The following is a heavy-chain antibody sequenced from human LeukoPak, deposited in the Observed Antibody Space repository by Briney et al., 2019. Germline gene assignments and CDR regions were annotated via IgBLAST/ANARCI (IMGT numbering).Heavy chain of an antibody. J-gene: IGHJ3*02. CDR2: IYYSGST. CDR3: ARDSSAQLWFGELGAFDI. V-gene: IGHV4-31*03. Sequence: SETLSLTCTVSGGSISSGGYYWSWIRQHPGKGLEWIGYIYYSGSTYYNPSLKSRVTISVDTSKNQFSLKLSSVTAADTAVYYCARDSSAQLWFGELGAFDIWGQGTMVTVSS. CDR1: GGSISSGGYY. D-gene: IGHD3-10*01.